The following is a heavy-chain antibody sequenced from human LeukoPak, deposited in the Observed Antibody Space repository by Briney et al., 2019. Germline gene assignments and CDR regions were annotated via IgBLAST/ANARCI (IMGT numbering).Heavy chain of an antibody. V-gene: IGHV4-30-4*01. CDR1: GGSINSGEHY. D-gene: IGHD3-9*01. CDR2: IYDRGST. J-gene: IGHJ4*02. Sequence: SETLSLTCTVSGGSINSGEHYWSWFRQPPGKGPEWIGYIYDRGSTYYNPFLRSGISISVDPSTNHFSLKLSSVPAPATAVYYCARGPLPGGYYDLLPGYSHFDFWGQGTLVTVSS. CDR3: ARGPLPGGYYDLLPGYSHFDF.